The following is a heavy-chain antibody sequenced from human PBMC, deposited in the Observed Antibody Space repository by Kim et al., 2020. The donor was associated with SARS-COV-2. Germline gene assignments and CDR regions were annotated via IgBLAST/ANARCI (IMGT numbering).Heavy chain of an antibody. CDR2: MSGSGGSSI. D-gene: IGHD2-15*01. CDR1: GFTFSSYA. Sequence: GGSLRLSCAASGFTFSSYAMTWVRQAPGKGLEWVSAMSGSGGSSIYDADSVKGRFTISRDNSKTTLYLQMNSLRAEDTAVYYGARDERRCGGGSCSPGDYWGQGTLVTVSS. J-gene: IGHJ4*02. CDR3: ARDERRCGGGSCSPGDY. V-gene: IGHV3-23*01.